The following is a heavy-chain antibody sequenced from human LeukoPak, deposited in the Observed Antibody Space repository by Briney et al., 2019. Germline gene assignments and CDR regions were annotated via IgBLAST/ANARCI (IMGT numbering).Heavy chain of an antibody. V-gene: IGHV4-4*07. CDR3: ARDSGTTGEVKFDP. J-gene: IGHJ5*02. Sequence: PSETLSLTCTVSGGSIRSYWSWIRQPAGKGLEWIGRIYGSGSTDYNPSLKSRVTMSIDTSKNQFSLNLISVTAADTAVYYCARDSGTTGEVKFDPWGQGTLVTVSP. CDR2: IYGSGST. D-gene: IGHD3-10*01. CDR1: GGSIRSY.